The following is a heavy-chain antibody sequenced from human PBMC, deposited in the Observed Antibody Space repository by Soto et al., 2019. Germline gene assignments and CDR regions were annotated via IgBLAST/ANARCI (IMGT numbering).Heavy chain of an antibody. CDR1: GYTFTSYD. Sequence: VKVSCKASGYTFTSYDINWVRQATGQGLEWMGWMNPNSGNTGYAQKFQGRVTITADKSTSTAYMELSSLRSEDTAVYYCARALASGYYDSSGFVAFDIWGQGTMVTVSS. CDR2: MNPNSGNT. J-gene: IGHJ3*02. CDR3: ARALASGYYDSSGFVAFDI. V-gene: IGHV1-8*01. D-gene: IGHD3-22*01.